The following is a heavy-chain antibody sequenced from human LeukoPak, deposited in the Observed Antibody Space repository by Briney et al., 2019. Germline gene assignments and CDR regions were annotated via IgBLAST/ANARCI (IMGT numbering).Heavy chain of an antibody. CDR1: GFTFSSYG. V-gene: IGHV3-23*01. J-gene: IGHJ5*02. CDR2: ISGSGGST. Sequence: GGSLRLSCAASGFTFSSYGMSWVRQAPGKGLEWVSAISGSGGSTYYADSVKGRFTISRDNSKNTLYLQMNSLRAEDTAVYYCAKDWDYYGSGNWFDPWGQGTLVTVSS. CDR3: AKDWDYYGSGNWFDP. D-gene: IGHD3-10*01.